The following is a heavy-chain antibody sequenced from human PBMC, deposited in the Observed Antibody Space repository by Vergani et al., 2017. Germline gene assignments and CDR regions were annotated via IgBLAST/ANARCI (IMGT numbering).Heavy chain of an antibody. D-gene: IGHD4-11*01. CDR2: ISNSGNTI. CDR3: ARDHRDYNNDPGTFDI. Sequence: VQLLESGGGSAQPGESLRLSCAASGFSFSDHNMTWIRQAPGKGLEWVSYISNSGNTIEYADSVKGRFSISRDNAKSSLFLQMDSLRAEDTAVYYCARDHRDYNNDPGTFDIWGQGSMVTVSS. J-gene: IGHJ3*02. V-gene: IGHV3-11*01. CDR1: GFSFSDHN.